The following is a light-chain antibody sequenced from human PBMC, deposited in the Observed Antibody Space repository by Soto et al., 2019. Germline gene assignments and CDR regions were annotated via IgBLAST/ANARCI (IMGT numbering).Light chain of an antibody. CDR1: QSVSNNY. V-gene: IGKV3-20*01. CDR2: GAS. CDR3: QQYGSWT. J-gene: IGKJ1*01. Sequence: EIVLTQSPGTLSLSPGERATLSCRASQSVSNNYLAWYQQKPGQAPRLLIYGASSRATGIPDRFSGSGSGTDFTLTISRLEPEDFAVYYCQQYGSWTFGQGTKVDNK.